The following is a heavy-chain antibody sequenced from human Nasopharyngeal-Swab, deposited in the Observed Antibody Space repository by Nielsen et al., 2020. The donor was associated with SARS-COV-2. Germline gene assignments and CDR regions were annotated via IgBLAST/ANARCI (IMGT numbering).Heavy chain of an antibody. V-gene: IGHV3-23*03. CDR2: IFSTGSPI. CDR1: GFTFSSYG. D-gene: IGHD4-17*01. Sequence: GESLKISCAASGFTFSSYGVSWVRQAPGKGLEWVSIIFSTGSPIYYADSVKGRFTISRDNSRNTLYLQMNSLRAEETAVYYCAKMARTMTKYYFDYWGQGALVTVPS. J-gene: IGHJ4*02. CDR3: AKMARTMTKYYFDY.